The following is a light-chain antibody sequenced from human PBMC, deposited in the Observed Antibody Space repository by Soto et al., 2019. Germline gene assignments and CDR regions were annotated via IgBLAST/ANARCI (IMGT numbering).Light chain of an antibody. CDR2: AAS. CDR1: QSIGIY. Sequence: DIQMTQSPSTLSASVGDRVTITCRASQSIGIYLAWYQQTPGKAPRLLIYAASRLGSGAPSRFSGGGSGTEFTLTIISLQPDDFATYYCQQYNSYSFTFGPGTKVDLK. CDR3: QQYNSYSFT. V-gene: IGKV1-5*01. J-gene: IGKJ3*01.